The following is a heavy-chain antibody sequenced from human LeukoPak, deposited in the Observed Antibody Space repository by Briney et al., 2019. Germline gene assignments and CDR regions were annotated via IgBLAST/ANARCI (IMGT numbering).Heavy chain of an antibody. CDR1: GGSISSYY. CDR3: ARSRMGCSLPGARGYDY. Sequence: SETLSLTCTVSGGSISSYYWSWIRQPPGKGLEWIGYIYYSGSTNYNPSLKSRVTISVDTSKNQFSLKLSSVTAADTAVYYCARSRMGCSLPGARGYDYWGQGTLVTVSS. J-gene: IGHJ4*02. D-gene: IGHD1-26*01. V-gene: IGHV4-59*12. CDR2: IYYSGST.